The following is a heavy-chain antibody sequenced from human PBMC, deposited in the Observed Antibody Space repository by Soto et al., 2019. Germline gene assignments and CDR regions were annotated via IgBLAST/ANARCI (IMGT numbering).Heavy chain of an antibody. V-gene: IGHV3-15*07. Sequence: PGGSLRLSCAASGFTFSNAWMNWVRQAPGKGLEWVGRIKSKTDGGTTDYAAPVKGRFTISRDDSRGIAYLQMNSLKTEDTAVYYCTRAATIFGVVPAEFDYWGQGTLVTVSS. CDR2: IKSKTDGGTT. J-gene: IGHJ4*02. CDR1: GFTFSNAW. CDR3: TRAATIFGVVPAEFDY. D-gene: IGHD3-3*01.